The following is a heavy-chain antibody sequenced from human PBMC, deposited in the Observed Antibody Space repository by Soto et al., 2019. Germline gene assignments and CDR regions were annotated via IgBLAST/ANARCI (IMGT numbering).Heavy chain of an antibody. CDR1: GFSFSSYA. CDR3: AKWSYLDY. V-gene: IGHV3-23*01. Sequence: GGSLRLSCAASGFSFSSYAMSWVRQAPGKGLEWVSTISGSDGKTYYADSVKGRFSISRDTSKNTLYLQMNSLRVDDTAVYYCAKWSYLDYSGQGTRVTVSS. D-gene: IGHD3-3*01. J-gene: IGHJ4*02. CDR2: ISGSDGKT.